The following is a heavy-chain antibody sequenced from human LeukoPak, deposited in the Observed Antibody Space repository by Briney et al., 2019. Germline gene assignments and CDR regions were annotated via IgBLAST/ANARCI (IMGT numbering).Heavy chain of an antibody. J-gene: IGHJ4*02. CDR1: GFTFSDYY. D-gene: IGHD2-15*01. V-gene: IGHV3-11*01. Sequence: GRSLRLSCAASGFTFSDYYMTWIRQAPGRGLEWISYISSSGSTIYYADSLKGRFTVSRDNAKNSLYLQMNSLRAEDTGVYYCARDVVVAMGYWGQGTLVTVSS. CDR3: ARDVVVAMGY. CDR2: ISSSGSTI.